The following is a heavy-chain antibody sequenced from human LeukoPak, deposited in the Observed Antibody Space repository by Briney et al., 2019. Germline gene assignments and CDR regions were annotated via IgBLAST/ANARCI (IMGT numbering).Heavy chain of an antibody. V-gene: IGHV1-2*02. Sequence: VASVKVSCKASGYTFTGHYMHWVRQAPGQGLEWMGWINPNSGGTNYAQKFQGRVTMTRDTSISTAYMELSRLRSDDTAVYYCARDSRIRLGELSLFGPNWFDPWGQGTLVTVSS. CDR1: GYTFTGHY. CDR3: ARDSRIRLGELSLFGPNWFDP. J-gene: IGHJ5*02. CDR2: INPNSGGT. D-gene: IGHD3-16*02.